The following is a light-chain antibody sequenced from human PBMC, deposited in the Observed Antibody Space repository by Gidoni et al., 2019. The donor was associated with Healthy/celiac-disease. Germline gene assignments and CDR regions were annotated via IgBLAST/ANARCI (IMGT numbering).Light chain of an antibody. V-gene: IGKV3-20*01. CDR2: SAS. CDR3: QQYGSSPWT. CDR1: LSVSSSY. J-gene: IGKJ1*01. Sequence: EIVLTQSPGTLSWSPGERATLYCRACLSVSSSYLAWYQQKPGQAPRLLIYSASSRATGIPDRFSGSGSGTDFTLTINRLEPEDFAVYYCQQYGSSPWTFGQGTKVEIK.